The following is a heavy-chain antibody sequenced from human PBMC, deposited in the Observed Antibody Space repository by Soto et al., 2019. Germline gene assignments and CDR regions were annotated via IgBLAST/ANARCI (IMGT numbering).Heavy chain of an antibody. CDR2: ISGSGGST. D-gene: IGHD6-13*01. J-gene: IGHJ6*02. CDR3: AKDPIAAAGTSYYYYGMDV. Sequence: PGGSLRLSCAASGFTFSSYAMSWVRQAPGKGLEWVSAISGSGGSTYYADSVKGRFTISRDNSKNTLYLQMNSLRAEDTAVYYCAKDPIAAAGTSYYYYGMDVWGQGTTVTVSS. V-gene: IGHV3-23*01. CDR1: GFTFSSYA.